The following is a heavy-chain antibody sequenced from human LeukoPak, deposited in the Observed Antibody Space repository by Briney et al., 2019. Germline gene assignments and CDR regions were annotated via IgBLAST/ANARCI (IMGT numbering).Heavy chain of an antibody. CDR1: GFTFSNYW. Sequence: GESLKISCAASGFTFSNYWMSWVRQAPGKGLEWVASIKEDGSDKYYVDSVKGRFTISRDNAKNSLYLQMDSLRADDTAVYYCARDTYRFDDYWGQGTLVTVSS. CDR3: ARDTYRFDDY. J-gene: IGHJ4*02. V-gene: IGHV3-7*01. CDR2: IKEDGSDK.